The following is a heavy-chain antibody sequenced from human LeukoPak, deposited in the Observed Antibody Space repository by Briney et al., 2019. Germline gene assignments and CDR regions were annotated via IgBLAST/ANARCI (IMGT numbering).Heavy chain of an antibody. CDR1: GFTVSSNY. D-gene: IGHD6-6*01. Sequence: GGSLRLSCAASGFTVSSNYMSWVRQAPGKGLEWVSVIYSGGSTYYADSVKGRFSISRDNSKNTLYLQMNSLRAEDTAVYYCARDPAGLSSMDVWGRGTTVTVSS. CDR2: IYSGGST. V-gene: IGHV3-66*01. CDR3: ARDPAGLSSMDV. J-gene: IGHJ6*02.